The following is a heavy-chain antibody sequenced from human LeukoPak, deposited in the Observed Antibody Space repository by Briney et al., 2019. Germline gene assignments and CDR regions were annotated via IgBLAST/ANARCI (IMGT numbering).Heavy chain of an antibody. J-gene: IGHJ4*02. D-gene: IGHD5-24*01. Sequence: GGSLRLSCGASGFSFNSHAMNWVRQAPGKGLEWVSFISGSGDSTYYADSVKGRFTISRDNSKNTLFLQMSSLRAEDTGVYYRPRDPFDYWGQGALVTVSS. CDR3: PRDPFDY. V-gene: IGHV3-23*01. CDR1: GFSFNSHA. CDR2: ISGSGDST.